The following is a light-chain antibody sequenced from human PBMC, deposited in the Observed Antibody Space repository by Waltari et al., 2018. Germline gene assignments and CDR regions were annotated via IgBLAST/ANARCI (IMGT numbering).Light chain of an antibody. CDR1: SSDVGTYNY. CDR2: GVT. Sequence: QSALTQPASVSGSPGQSITISCTGTSSDVGTYNYVSWYQHHPGKAPKLVIYGVTNRPYGVSNCFSGSKSGNTASLTISGLQAEDEADYHCTSCTTSATWVFGGGTKLTVL. CDR3: TSCTTSATWV. V-gene: IGLV2-14*01. J-gene: IGLJ3*02.